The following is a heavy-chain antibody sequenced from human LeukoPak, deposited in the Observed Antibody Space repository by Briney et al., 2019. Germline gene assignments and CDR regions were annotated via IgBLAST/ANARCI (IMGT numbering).Heavy chain of an antibody. CDR3: ARTLVAAPGTKGGP. CDR2: IDGTSTFT. Sequence: GGSLRLSCAASGFTFSSYGMNWVRQAPGKGLEWVSYIDGTSTFTNYADSVKGRFTISRDNAKNALYPQMNSLRAEDSAVYYCARTLVAAPGTKGGPWGQGTLVTVSS. CDR1: GFTFSSYG. J-gene: IGHJ5*02. V-gene: IGHV3-21*05. D-gene: IGHD6-13*01.